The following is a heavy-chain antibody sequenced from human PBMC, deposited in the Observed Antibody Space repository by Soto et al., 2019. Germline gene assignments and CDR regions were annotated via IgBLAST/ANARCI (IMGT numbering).Heavy chain of an antibody. V-gene: IGHV3-64*01. CDR3: ASVADSGYDSPEAFDI. CDR1: GFTFSSYA. CDR2: ISSNGGST. Sequence: PGGSLRLSCAASGFTFSSYAMHWVRQAPGKGLEYVSAISSNGGSTYYANSVKGRFTISRDNSKNTLYLQMGSLRAEDMAVYYCASVADSGYDSPEAFDIWGQGTMVTVSS. J-gene: IGHJ3*02. D-gene: IGHD5-12*01.